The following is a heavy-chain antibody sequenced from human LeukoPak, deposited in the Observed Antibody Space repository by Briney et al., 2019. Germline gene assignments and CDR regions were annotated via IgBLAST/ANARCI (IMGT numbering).Heavy chain of an antibody. CDR2: MSGSGGNT. CDR3: AKDLRSGSYYYSFDY. V-gene: IGHV3-23*01. D-gene: IGHD1-26*01. CDR1: GLTFSDYA. Sequence: PGESLRLSCAASGLTFSDYAMSWVSQAPGKGLEWGSSMSGSGGNTYYADSVKGRFTISRDNSKNTLYLQMNSLRAEDTAVYYCAKDLRSGSYYYSFDYWGQGTLVTVSS. J-gene: IGHJ4*02.